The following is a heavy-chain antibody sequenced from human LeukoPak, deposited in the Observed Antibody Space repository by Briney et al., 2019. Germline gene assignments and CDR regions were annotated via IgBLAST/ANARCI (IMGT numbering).Heavy chain of an antibody. CDR2: ISGSGGSA. J-gene: IGHJ4*02. CDR3: AKRGIVVVPAAIFDY. V-gene: IGHV3-23*01. CDR1: GFTFSSYA. D-gene: IGHD2-2*02. Sequence: PGGSLRLSCAASGFTFSSYAMSWVRQAPGKGLEWVSAISGSGGSAYYADSVKGRLTISRDNSKNTLYLQMNSLRAEDTAVYYCAKRGIVVVPAAIFDYWGQGTLVTVSS.